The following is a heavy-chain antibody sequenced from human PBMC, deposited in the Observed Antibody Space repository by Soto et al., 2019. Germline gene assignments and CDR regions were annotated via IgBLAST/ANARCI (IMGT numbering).Heavy chain of an antibody. CDR1: GYTFTSYA. Sequence: ASVKVSCKASGYTFTSYAMHWVRQAPGQRLEWMGWINAGNGNTKYSRKFQGRITITRDTSASTAYMELSSLRSEDTAVYYCARAGSSGWSFDIWGQGTMVTVSS. J-gene: IGHJ3*02. CDR3: ARAGSSGWSFDI. D-gene: IGHD6-19*01. V-gene: IGHV1-3*01. CDR2: INAGNGNT.